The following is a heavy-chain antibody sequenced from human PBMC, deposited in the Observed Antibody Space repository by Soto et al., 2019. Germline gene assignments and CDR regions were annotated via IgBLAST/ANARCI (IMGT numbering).Heavy chain of an antibody. V-gene: IGHV3-23*01. D-gene: IGHD2-2*01. CDR3: AKDTVVPSNWFDP. CDR1: GFSCSSYA. CDR2: ISGSGGST. Sequence: GSLRISVAGPGFSCSSYAMSWVRQAPGKGLEWVSAISGSGGSTYYADSVKGRFTISRDNSKNTLYLQMNSLRAEDTAVYYCAKDTVVPSNWFDPWGQGTLVTLSS. J-gene: IGHJ5*02.